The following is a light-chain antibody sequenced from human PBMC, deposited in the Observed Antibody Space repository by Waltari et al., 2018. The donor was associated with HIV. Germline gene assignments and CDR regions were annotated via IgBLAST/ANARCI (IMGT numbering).Light chain of an antibody. J-gene: IGLJ1*01. CDR2: DVS. CDR1: SSDVGAYTY. Sequence: QSALTQPASVSGSPGQSITISCTGSSSDVGAYTYVSWYQQYPGKAPKLVIYDVSNRPSGVSNRFSGSKSGNTASLTISGLQTEDEADYYCNSYSTTYTPCVFGTGTRVTVL. V-gene: IGLV2-14*01. CDR3: NSYSTTYTPCV.